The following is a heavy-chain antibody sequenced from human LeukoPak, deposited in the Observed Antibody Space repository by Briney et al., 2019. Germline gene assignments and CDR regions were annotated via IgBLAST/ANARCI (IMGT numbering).Heavy chain of an antibody. CDR2: INSDGSTT. CDR3: ASYFRCSGATCYTNY. J-gene: IGHJ4*02. D-gene: IGHD2-2*02. CDR1: GFSSSSSW. Sequence: GGSLRLSCAASGFSSSSSWMHWVRQAPGKGLVWVSRINSDGSTTNYADSVKGRFTISRDNAKNTLYLQMNSLRAEDTAVYYCASYFRCSGATCYTNYWGQGTLVTVSS. V-gene: IGHV3-74*01.